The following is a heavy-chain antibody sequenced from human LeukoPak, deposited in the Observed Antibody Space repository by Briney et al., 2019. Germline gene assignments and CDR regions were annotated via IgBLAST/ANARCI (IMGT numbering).Heavy chain of an antibody. Sequence: PGGSLRLSCTTSGFTFDDYGMSWVRQAPGKGLEWVSGINWNGGATGYADSVKGRFTISRDNAKNSLFLQMNSLRAEDTALYYCARDNMYYDSSGYYSGVYYFDYWGQGTLVTVSS. D-gene: IGHD3-22*01. CDR1: GFTFDDYG. CDR2: INWNGGAT. CDR3: ARDNMYYDSSGYYSGVYYFDY. V-gene: IGHV3-20*04. J-gene: IGHJ4*02.